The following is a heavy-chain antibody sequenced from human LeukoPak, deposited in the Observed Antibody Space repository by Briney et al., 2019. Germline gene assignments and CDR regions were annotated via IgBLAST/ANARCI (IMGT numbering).Heavy chain of an antibody. Sequence: ASVKVSCKASGYTFTGFYMHWLRQAPGQWLEWMGWISPNSGGTNYAQKFQGWVTMTRDTSISTAHMELSRLRSDDTAVYYCARAQDGEDFNPYGMDVWGQGTTVTVSS. CDR3: ARAQDGEDFNPYGMDV. CDR2: ISPNSGGT. V-gene: IGHV1-2*04. D-gene: IGHD2-21*01. J-gene: IGHJ6*02. CDR1: GYTFTGFY.